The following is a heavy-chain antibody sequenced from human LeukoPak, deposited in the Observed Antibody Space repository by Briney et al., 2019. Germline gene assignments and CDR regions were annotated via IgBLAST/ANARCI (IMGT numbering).Heavy chain of an antibody. CDR2: IYGGDSDD. CDR1: GYSFSIYW. Sequence: GESLKISCKGLGYSFSIYWIAWVRQMPGKGLGWMGIIYGGDSDDRYSPSFQGQVTISADKSMNTAYLQWSSLKASDTAMYYCTRRGSGYDHWHFDYWGQGTLVTVSS. J-gene: IGHJ4*02. CDR3: TRRGSGYDHWHFDY. D-gene: IGHD5-12*01. V-gene: IGHV5-51*01.